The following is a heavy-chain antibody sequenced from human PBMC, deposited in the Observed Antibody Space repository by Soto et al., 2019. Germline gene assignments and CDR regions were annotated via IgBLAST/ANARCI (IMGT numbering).Heavy chain of an antibody. J-gene: IGHJ4*02. CDR3: AKGRRQWLVTSDFNY. CDR1: GFTFSYYA. D-gene: IGHD6-19*01. CDR2: VSHDGRNT. V-gene: IGHV3-30*18. Sequence: VQLVESGGGVVQPGRSLRLSCAASGFTFSYYAMHWVRQAPGKGLEWLAVVSHDGRNTHYADSVKGRFTTSRDSSKNTVSLEMTSLRAEDTAVYYCAKGRRQWLVTSDFNYWGQGALVTVSS.